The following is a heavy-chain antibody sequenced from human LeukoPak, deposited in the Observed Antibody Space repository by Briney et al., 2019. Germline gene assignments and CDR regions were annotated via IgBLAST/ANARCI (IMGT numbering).Heavy chain of an antibody. CDR1: GFTFSSYG. V-gene: IGHV3-33*01. Sequence: GGSLRLSCAASGFTFSSYGMHWVRQAPGKGLEWVAVIWYDGSNEYYADSVKGRFTISRDKSKNTLFLQMNSLRAEDTAVYYCASGTIVGARGADNWGQGILVTVSS. D-gene: IGHD1-26*01. CDR2: IWYDGSNE. CDR3: ASGTIVGARGADN. J-gene: IGHJ4*02.